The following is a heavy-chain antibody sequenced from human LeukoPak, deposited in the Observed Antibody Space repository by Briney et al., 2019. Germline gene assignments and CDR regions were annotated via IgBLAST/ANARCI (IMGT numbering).Heavy chain of an antibody. CDR3: ARGTVAGTSAPAPFDH. Sequence: SETLSLTCTVSGDSISSHYWSWIRQPAGKGLEWIGRIYTSGSTNYNPSLKSRITMSVGTSTNQFSLKLTSVTAADTAVYYCARGTVAGTSAPAPFDHWGRGTLVTVSS. CDR2: IYTSGST. D-gene: IGHD6-19*01. V-gene: IGHV4-4*07. CDR1: GDSISSHY. J-gene: IGHJ4*02.